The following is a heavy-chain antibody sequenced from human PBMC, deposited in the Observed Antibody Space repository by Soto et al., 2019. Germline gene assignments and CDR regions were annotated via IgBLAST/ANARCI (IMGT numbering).Heavy chain of an antibody. CDR1: RFTVTSNY. V-gene: IGHV3-53*01. Sequence: EVQLVESGGGLIQPGGSLRLSCAASRFTVTSNYMSWVRQAPGKGLEWVSVFFSGGTTHYADSVKGRFTISRDNSKNTLYLQMNSLRVDDTAVYYCAREPRGGHNFDYWGQGTLVTVSS. J-gene: IGHJ4*02. CDR2: FFSGGTT. CDR3: AREPRGGHNFDY. D-gene: IGHD3-10*01.